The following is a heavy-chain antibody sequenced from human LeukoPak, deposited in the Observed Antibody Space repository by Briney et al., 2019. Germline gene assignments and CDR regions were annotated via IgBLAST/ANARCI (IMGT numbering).Heavy chain of an antibody. CDR1: GGSFSGYY. V-gene: IGHV4-34*01. Sequence: SETLSLTCAVYGGSFSGYYWSWIRQPPGKGLEWIGEINHSGSTNYNPSLKSRVTISVDTSKNQFSLKLSSVTAADTAVYYWTRGGVTVTSYWYFDLWGRGTLVTVSS. CDR2: INHSGST. CDR3: TRGGVTVTSYWYFDL. D-gene: IGHD4-17*01. J-gene: IGHJ2*01.